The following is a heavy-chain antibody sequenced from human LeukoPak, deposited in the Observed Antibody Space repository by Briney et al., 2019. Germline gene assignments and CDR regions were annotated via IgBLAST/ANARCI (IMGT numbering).Heavy chain of an antibody. D-gene: IGHD4-23*01. CDR2: IYSGGST. CDR3: AREVGGNSGYHPYYFDY. Sequence: PGGSLRLSCAASGFTVSSNYMSWVRQAPGKGLEWVSVIYSGGSTYYADSVKGRFTISRDNSKNTLYLQMNSLRAGDTAVYYCAREVGGNSGYHPYYFDYWGQGTLVTVSS. J-gene: IGHJ4*02. V-gene: IGHV3-53*01. CDR1: GFTVSSNY.